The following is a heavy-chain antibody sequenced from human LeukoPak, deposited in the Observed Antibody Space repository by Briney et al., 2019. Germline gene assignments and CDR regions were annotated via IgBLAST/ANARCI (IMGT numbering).Heavy chain of an antibody. J-gene: IGHJ6*02. V-gene: IGHV7-4-1*02. CDR3: ARDSYGDYDTYDYAMDV. CDR2: INTNTGNP. Sequence: ASVKVSCKASGYTFTSYAMSWVRQAPGQGLEWMGWINTNTGNPTYAQGFTGRFVFSLDTSVSTAYLQISSLKAEDTAVYYCARDSYGDYDTYDYAMDVWGRGTTVTVSS. CDR1: GYTFTSYA. D-gene: IGHD4-17*01.